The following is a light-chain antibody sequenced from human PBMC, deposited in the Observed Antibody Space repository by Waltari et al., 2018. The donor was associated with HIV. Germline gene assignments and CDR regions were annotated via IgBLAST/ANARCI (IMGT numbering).Light chain of an antibody. V-gene: IGLV1-40*01. CDR2: ANS. J-gene: IGLJ3*02. CDR3: QSSDIRLHGLWV. Sequence: QSLLTQPPSVSATPGPRLTISCPRNKSNICAGHDVHRYRQLPGTAPRLLIFANSNRPSGVPDRISGSKSTDSASLAIAGLQAEDEGYYYCQSSDIRLHGLWVFGGGTKVTVL. CDR1: KSNICAGHD.